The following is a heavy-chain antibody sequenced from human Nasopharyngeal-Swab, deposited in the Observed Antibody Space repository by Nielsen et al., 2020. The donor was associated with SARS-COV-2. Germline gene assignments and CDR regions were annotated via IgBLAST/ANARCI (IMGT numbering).Heavy chain of an antibody. CDR2: ISGSGGST. CDR3: AKLSTTVVTPAFDY. CDR1: GFTFSSHA. J-gene: IGHJ4*02. V-gene: IGHV3-23*01. Sequence: GEALKISCAASGFTFSSHAMSWVRQAPGKGLEWVSAISGSGGSTYYAGSVKGRFTISRDNSKNTLYLQMNSLRAEDTAVYYCAKLSTTVVTPAFDYWGQGTLVTVSS. D-gene: IGHD4-23*01.